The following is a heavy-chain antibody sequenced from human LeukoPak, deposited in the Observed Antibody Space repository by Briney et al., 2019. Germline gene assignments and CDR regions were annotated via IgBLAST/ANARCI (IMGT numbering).Heavy chain of an antibody. V-gene: IGHV1-46*01. CDR1: GYTFTSYY. J-gene: IGHJ3*02. CDR2: INPSGGST. Sequence: ASVTVSCTASGYTFTSYYMHWVRQAPGQGLEWMGIINPSGGSTSYAQKFQGRVTMTRDTSTSTVYMELSSLRSEDTAVYYCASGGGDSAFDIWGQGTMVTVSS. D-gene: IGHD2-15*01. CDR3: ASGGGDSAFDI.